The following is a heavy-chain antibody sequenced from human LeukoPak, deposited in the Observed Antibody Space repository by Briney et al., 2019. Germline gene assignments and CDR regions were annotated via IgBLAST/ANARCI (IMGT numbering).Heavy chain of an antibody. Sequence: GGSLRLSCAASGFTFSSSSMHWVRQAPGKGLEWVAVIWYDGSNKYYADSVKGRFTISRDNSKNTLYLQMNSLRAEDTAVYYCAREXTRRNLRTYRSXNAYDIWGXGXLXXVS. CDR1: GFTFSSSS. D-gene: IGHD3-16*02. CDR2: IWYDGSNK. J-gene: IGHJ3*02. V-gene: IGHV3-33*01. CDR3: AREXTRRNLRTYRSXNAYDI.